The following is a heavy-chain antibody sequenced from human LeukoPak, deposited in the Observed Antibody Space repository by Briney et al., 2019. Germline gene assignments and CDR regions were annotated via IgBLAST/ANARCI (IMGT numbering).Heavy chain of an antibody. V-gene: IGHV3-30-3*01. CDR2: ISYDGSNK. J-gene: IGHJ4*02. D-gene: IGHD5-12*01. CDR3: ARDAIVATSRSGNYFDH. Sequence: PGRSLRLSCAASGFTFSSYAMHWVRPAPGKGLEWVAVISYDGSNKYYADSVKGRITISRDNSKNTLYLQMNSLRAEDTAVYYCARDAIVATSRSGNYFDHWGQGTLVTVSS. CDR1: GFTFSSYA.